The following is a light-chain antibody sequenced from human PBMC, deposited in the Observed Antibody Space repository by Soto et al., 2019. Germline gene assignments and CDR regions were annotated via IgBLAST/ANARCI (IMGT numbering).Light chain of an antibody. J-gene: IGLJ1*01. CDR3: DSYTSSRAYV. Sequence: QSALTQPASVSGSPGQSTTISCTGTSSDVGHPYNYVSWYQQYPGKAPKLLIFKVNNRPSGISGRFSGSKSGNTASLTISGLQAEDEADYYCDSYTSSRAYVFGIGTKLTVL. V-gene: IGLV2-14*01. CDR1: SSDVGHPYNY. CDR2: KVN.